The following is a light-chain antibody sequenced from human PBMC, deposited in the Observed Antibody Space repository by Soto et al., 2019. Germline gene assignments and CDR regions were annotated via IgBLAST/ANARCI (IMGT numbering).Light chain of an antibody. CDR1: QSLSTSY. V-gene: IGKV3-20*01. CDR3: QQQGT. J-gene: IGKJ2*01. CDR2: AAS. Sequence: EIVLTQFPGTLSLSPGERATLSCRPSQSLSTSYCDWYQQKPGQAPKLLICAASRSSTGIPDRFSGSGPATEYTLTISQLEHEDSAVYYCQQQGTFGQGTKLKIK.